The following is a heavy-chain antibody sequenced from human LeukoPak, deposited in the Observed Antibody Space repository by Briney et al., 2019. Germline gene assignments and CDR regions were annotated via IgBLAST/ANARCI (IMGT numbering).Heavy chain of an antibody. CDR3: ARHFDY. J-gene: IGHJ4*02. CDR2: ISSSSTI. CDR1: GFTFSSYS. V-gene: IGHV3-48*01. Sequence: PGGSLRLSCAASGFTFSSYSMNWVRQAPGKGLEWVSYISSSSTIYYADSVKGRFTISRDNAKNSLYLQMNGLRAEDTAVYYCARHFDYWGQGTLVTVSS.